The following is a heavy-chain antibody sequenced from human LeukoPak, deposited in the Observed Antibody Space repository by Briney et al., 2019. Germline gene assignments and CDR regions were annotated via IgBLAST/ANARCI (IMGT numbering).Heavy chain of an antibody. CDR2: IYPGDSDT. CDR1: GYSFTSYW. V-gene: IGHV5-51*01. CDR3: ARRWTNYGGRYDY. D-gene: IGHD4-17*01. Sequence: GESLKISCKGSGYSFTSYWIGWVRQMPGKGLEWMGIIYPGDSDTRYSPSFQGQVTISADKSISTAYLQWSNLKASDTAMYYCARRWTNYGGRYDYWGQGTLVTVSS. J-gene: IGHJ4*02.